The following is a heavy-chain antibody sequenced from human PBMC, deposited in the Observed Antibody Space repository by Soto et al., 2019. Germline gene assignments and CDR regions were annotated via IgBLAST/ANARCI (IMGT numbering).Heavy chain of an antibody. Sequence: GGSLRLSCAVSGFTFSSYWMHWVRQAPGKGLVWVSRINSDGSVRSYADSVKGRFTMSRDNAKNTLDLQMNSLRAEDTAVYYCAREVGATSLDYWGQGTLVTVSS. D-gene: IGHD1-26*01. J-gene: IGHJ4*02. CDR1: GFTFSSYW. V-gene: IGHV3-74*01. CDR3: AREVGATSLDY. CDR2: INSDGSVR.